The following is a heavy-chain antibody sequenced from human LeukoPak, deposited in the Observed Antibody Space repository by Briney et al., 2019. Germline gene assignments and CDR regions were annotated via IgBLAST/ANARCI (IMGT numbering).Heavy chain of an antibody. V-gene: IGHV3-23*01. J-gene: IGHJ4*02. Sequence: PSGGSLRLSCAASGFTFSSHAMSWVRQAPGKGLEWVSGICGSGGSTYYADSVKGRFTISRDNSKNTLYVQMNSLRAEDTAVYYCAKGRAGIDYWGQGTLVIVSS. D-gene: IGHD6-19*01. CDR1: GFTFSSHA. CDR2: ICGSGGST. CDR3: AKGRAGIDY.